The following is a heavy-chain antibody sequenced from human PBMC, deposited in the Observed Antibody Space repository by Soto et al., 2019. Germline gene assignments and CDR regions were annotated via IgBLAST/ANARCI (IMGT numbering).Heavy chain of an antibody. J-gene: IGHJ3*02. CDR1: GLSLSTYKVG. V-gene: IGHV2-5*02. CDR2: IYWDDDK. CDR3: AHSVVYYDGVPFDI. Sequence: QNTLKESGPTLVKPTQTLTLTCTFSGLSLSTYKVGVGWIRQPPGKALEWLAFIYWDDDKLYSPSLKRRLTITKDTSKNQVVLTMTNVDPVDTATYYCAHSVVYYDGVPFDIWGKGTMVTVSS. D-gene: IGHD3-16*01.